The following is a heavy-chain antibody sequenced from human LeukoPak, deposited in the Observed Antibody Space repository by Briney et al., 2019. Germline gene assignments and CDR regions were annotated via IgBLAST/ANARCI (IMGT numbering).Heavy chain of an antibody. V-gene: IGHV3-43*01. J-gene: IGHJ6*03. CDR2: ISWDGGST. Sequence: GGSLRLSCAPSGFTFDDYTMHWVRQAPGKGLEWVSLISWDGGSTYYADSVKGRFTISRDNSKNSLYLQMNSLRTEDTALYYCAKGRVPAAFGLVILYMDVWGKGTTVTVSS. CDR3: AKGRVPAAFGLVILYMDV. CDR1: GFTFDDYT. D-gene: IGHD2-2*01.